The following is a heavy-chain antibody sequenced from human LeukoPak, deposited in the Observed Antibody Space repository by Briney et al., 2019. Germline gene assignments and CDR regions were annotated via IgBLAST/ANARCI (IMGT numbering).Heavy chain of an antibody. CDR2: ISGSGGST. J-gene: IGHJ4*02. CDR3: AKSDRLYSGSYYFDY. D-gene: IGHD1-26*01. V-gene: IGHV3-23*01. CDR1: GFTFSSYG. Sequence: GGTLRLSCAASGFTFSSYGMSRVRQAPGKGLEWVSVISGSGGSTYYADSVKGRFTISRDNSKNTLYLQMNSLRAEDTAVYYCAKSDRLYSGSYYFDYWGQGTLVTVSS.